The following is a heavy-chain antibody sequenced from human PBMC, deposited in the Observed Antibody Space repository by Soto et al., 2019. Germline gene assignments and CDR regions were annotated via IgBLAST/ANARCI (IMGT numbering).Heavy chain of an antibody. Sequence: SETLSLTCTVSGGSISSGDYYWSWIRQPPGKGLEWIGYIYYSGSTYYNPSLKSRVTISVDTSKKQFSLKLSSVTAADTAVYYCARGVSQQLVPDYWGQGTLVTVSS. V-gene: IGHV4-30-4*01. CDR2: IYYSGST. CDR1: GGSISSGDYY. D-gene: IGHD6-13*01. CDR3: ARGVSQQLVPDY. J-gene: IGHJ4*02.